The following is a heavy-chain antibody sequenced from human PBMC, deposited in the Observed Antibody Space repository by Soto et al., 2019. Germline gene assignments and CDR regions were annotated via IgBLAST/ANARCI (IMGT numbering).Heavy chain of an antibody. CDR2: INHSGST. Sequence: SETLSLTCAVYGGSFSGYYWSWIRQPPGKGLEWIGEINHSGSTNYNPSLKSRVTISVDTSKNQFSLKLSSVTGADTAVYYCARGRGRGSWYRAHLNWFYPWGQGTLVTVSS. CDR3: ARGRGRGSWYRAHLNWFYP. V-gene: IGHV4-34*01. D-gene: IGHD6-13*01. J-gene: IGHJ5*02. CDR1: GGSFSGYY.